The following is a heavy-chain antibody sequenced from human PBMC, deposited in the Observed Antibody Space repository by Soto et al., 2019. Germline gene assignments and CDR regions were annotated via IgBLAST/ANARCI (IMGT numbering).Heavy chain of an antibody. Sequence: SVKVSCKASGGTFSSYAISWVRQAPGQGLEWMGGIIPIFGTANYAQKFQGRVTITADESMSTAYMELSSLRSEDTAVYYCARFWHLKRGKSYFDYWGQGTLGTGSS. CDR2: IIPIFGTA. CDR3: ARFWHLKRGKSYFDY. V-gene: IGHV1-69*13. D-gene: IGHD3-3*01. J-gene: IGHJ4*02. CDR1: GGTFSSYA.